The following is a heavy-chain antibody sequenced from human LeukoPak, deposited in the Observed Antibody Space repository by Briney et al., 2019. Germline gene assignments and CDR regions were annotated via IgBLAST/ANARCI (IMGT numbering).Heavy chain of an antibody. J-gene: IGHJ5*02. D-gene: IGHD6-19*01. V-gene: IGHV3-23*01. CDR1: GFTFSSYA. CDR3: ARDVAVANTAGTNWFDP. Sequence: QPGGSLRLSCAASGFTFSSYAMSWVRQAPGKGLEWVSAISGSGGSTYYADSVKGRFTISRDNSKNTLYLQMNSLRADDTAMYYCARDVAVANTAGTNWFDPWGQGTLVTVSS. CDR2: ISGSGGST.